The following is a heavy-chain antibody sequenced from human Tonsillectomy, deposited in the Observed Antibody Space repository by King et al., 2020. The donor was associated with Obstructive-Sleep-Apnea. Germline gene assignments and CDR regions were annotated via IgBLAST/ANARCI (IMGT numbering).Heavy chain of an antibody. D-gene: IGHD3-10*01. CDR1: CGSISSGGYY. J-gene: IGHJ4*02. CDR2: IYYSGST. CDR3: ARGDTMVRGVIITY. Sequence: VQLQESGPGLVKPSQTLSLTCTVSCGSISSGGYYWSWVRQHPGKGLEWIGYIYYSGSTYYNPSLKSRVTISVDTSKNQFSLKLSSVTAADTAVYSCARGDTMVRGVIITYWGQGTLVTVSS. V-gene: IGHV4-31*03.